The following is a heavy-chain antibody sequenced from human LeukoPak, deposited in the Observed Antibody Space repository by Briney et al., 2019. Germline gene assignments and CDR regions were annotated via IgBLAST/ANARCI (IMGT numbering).Heavy chain of an antibody. V-gene: IGHV1-46*01. J-gene: IGHJ4*02. CDR3: ARVIPVCSGGSCYSGSYFDY. CDR2: INPSGGST. Sequence: GASVKVSYKASGYTFTSYYMHWVRQAPGQGLEWMGIINPSGGSTSYAQKFQGRVTMTRDMSTSTVYMELSSLRSEDTAVYYCARVIPVCSGGSCYSGSYFDYWGQGTLVTVSS. D-gene: IGHD2-15*01. CDR1: GYTFTSYY.